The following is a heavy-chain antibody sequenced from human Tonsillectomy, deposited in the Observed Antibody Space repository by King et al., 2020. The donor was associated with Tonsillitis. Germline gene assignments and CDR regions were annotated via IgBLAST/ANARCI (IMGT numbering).Heavy chain of an antibody. V-gene: IGHV4-39*07. Sequence: LQLQESGPGLVKPSETLSLTCTVSGGSISSGSYYWGWIRQPPGKGLEWIGSISYSGSTYYNPSLKSRVTVSVDTSKNQFSLKLTSVTAADTAVYYCASHLPWLQWFDPWGQGTLVIVSS. J-gene: IGHJ5*02. CDR3: ASHLPWLQWFDP. D-gene: IGHD3-9*01. CDR1: GGSISSGSYY. CDR2: ISYSGST.